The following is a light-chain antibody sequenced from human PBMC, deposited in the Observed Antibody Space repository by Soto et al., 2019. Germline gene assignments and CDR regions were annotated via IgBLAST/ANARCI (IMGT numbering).Light chain of an antibody. CDR3: VLYMGLGISV. V-gene: IGLV8-61*01. CDR2: NTN. Sequence: QAVVTQEPSFSVSPGGTVTFTCGLSSGSVSTNYYPSWYQQTPGQAPRTLIYNTNSRSSGVPDRFSGSILGNKADLTITGAQADDESDYYCVLYMGLGISVFGGGTKVTVL. J-gene: IGLJ2*01. CDR1: SGSVSTNYY.